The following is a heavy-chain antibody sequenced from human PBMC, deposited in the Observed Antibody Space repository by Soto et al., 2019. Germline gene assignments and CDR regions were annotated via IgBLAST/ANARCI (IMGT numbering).Heavy chain of an antibody. CDR1: GDSISSGY. CDR2: FYYSGNT. D-gene: IGHD1-1*01. CDR3: ARLKRGPWHFDL. J-gene: IGHJ2*01. Sequence: PSETLSLTCTVSGDSISSGYWSWIRQPPGKGLEWIGYFYYSGNTNYNPSLKSRATISIDTSKNQFSLKLSSVTAADTAIYYCARLKRGPWHFDLWGRGTLVTVSS. V-gene: IGHV4-59*01.